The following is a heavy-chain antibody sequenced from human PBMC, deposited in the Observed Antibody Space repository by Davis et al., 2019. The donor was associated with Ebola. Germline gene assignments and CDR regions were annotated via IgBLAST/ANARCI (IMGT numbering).Heavy chain of an antibody. CDR3: AGGLNVVVVAATNSYYYGMDV. D-gene: IGHD2-15*01. CDR1: GFTFGDYA. Sequence: GESLKISCTASGFTFGDYAMSWFRQAPGKGLEWVGFIRSKAYGGTTEYAASVKGRFTISRDDSKSIAYLQMNSLKTEDTAVYYCAGGLNVVVVAATNSYYYGMDVWGQGTTVTVSS. CDR2: IRSKAYGGTT. J-gene: IGHJ6*02. V-gene: IGHV3-49*03.